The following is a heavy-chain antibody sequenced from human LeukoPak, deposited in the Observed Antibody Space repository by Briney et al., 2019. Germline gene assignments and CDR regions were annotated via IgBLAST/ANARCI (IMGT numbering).Heavy chain of an antibody. V-gene: IGHV3-23*01. CDR3: AKDIVVVPAPVGYFDL. D-gene: IGHD2-2*01. J-gene: IGHJ2*01. CDR1: GFTFSSFA. Sequence: GGSLRLSCAASGFTFSSFALSWVRQAPGKGLEWVSGVSYTRVATYYANSVKGRFTISRDNSKNTLYLQMNSLRAEDTAVYYCAKDIVVVPAPVGYFDLWGRGTLVTVSS. CDR2: VSYTRVAT.